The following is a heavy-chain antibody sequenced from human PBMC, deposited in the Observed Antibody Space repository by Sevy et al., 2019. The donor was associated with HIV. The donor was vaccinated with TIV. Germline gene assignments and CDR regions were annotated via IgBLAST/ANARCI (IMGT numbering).Heavy chain of an antibody. J-gene: IGHJ4*02. V-gene: IGHV4-34*01. CDR3: ARGGFRYCSSTSCSFDY. Sequence: SETLSLTCAVYGGSFSGYYWSWIHQPPGKGLEWIGEINHSGSTNYNPSLKSRVTISVDTSKNQFSLKLSSVTAADTAVYYCARGGFRYCSSTSCSFDYWGQGTLVTVSS. D-gene: IGHD2-2*01. CDR1: GGSFSGYY. CDR2: INHSGST.